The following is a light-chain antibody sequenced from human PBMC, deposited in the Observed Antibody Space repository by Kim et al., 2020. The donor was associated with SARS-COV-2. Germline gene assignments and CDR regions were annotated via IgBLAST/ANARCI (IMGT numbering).Light chain of an antibody. CDR1: QSGIGTY. Sequence: PGESATLSCRASQSGIGTYLAWYQQKPGQAPRPLIYGASSRASGIADRFSGSRSGTDFTLTISGLDPEDFAVYYCQQYGSSPYTFGQGTKLE. CDR2: GAS. V-gene: IGKV3-20*01. CDR3: QQYGSSPYT. J-gene: IGKJ2*01.